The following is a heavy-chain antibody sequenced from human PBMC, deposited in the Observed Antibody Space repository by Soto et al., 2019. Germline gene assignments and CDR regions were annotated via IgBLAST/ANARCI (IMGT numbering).Heavy chain of an antibody. CDR1: GGSLSSNNC. CDR3: ARVVYYYGSGRPRMDV. J-gene: IGHJ6*02. CDR2: IYHSGST. Sequence: SYTLSFTCAVSGGSLSSNNCSSWVRQPPGKGLEWIGEIYHSGSTNYNPSLKSRVTISVDKSKNQFSLKLSSVTAADTAVYYCARVVYYYGSGRPRMDVWGQGTTVT. V-gene: IGHV4-4*02. D-gene: IGHD3-10*01.